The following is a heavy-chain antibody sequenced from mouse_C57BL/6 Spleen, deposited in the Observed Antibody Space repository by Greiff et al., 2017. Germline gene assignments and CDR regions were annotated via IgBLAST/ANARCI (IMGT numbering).Heavy chain of an antibody. CDR2: IIPNYGTT. D-gene: IGHD1-1*01. Sequence: VHVKQSGPELVKPGASVKISCKASGYSFTDYNMNWVKQSNGMSLEWIGVIIPNYGTTSYNQKFKGKATLTVDQSSSTAYMKLNGLASEDSSGYYCERGDYGDYWGQGTTLAVSS. CDR1: GYSFTDYN. V-gene: IGHV1-39*01. J-gene: IGHJ2*01. CDR3: ERGDYGDY.